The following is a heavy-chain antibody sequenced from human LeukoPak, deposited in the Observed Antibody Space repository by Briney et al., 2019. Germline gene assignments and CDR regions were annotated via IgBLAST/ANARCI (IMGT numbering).Heavy chain of an antibody. J-gene: IGHJ5*02. CDR1: GFTFSSYA. Sequence: PGGSLRLSCAASGFTFSSYAMSWVRQAPGKGLEWVSAISGSGGSTYYADSVKGRFTISRDNSKNTLYLQMNSLRAEDTAVYYCAKDPFSGWYRNWFDPWGQGTLVTVSS. V-gene: IGHV3-23*01. D-gene: IGHD6-19*01. CDR2: ISGSGGST. CDR3: AKDPFSGWYRNWFDP.